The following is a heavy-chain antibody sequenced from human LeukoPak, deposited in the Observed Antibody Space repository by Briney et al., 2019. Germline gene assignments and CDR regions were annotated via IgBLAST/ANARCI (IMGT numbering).Heavy chain of an antibody. CDR1: GFSVRGSF. J-gene: IGHJ4*02. CDR3: ASRSSGLNY. CDR2: IWYDGSNK. V-gene: IGHV3-33*08. Sequence: GGSLRLSCAASGFSVRGSFMNWVRQAPGKGLEWVAVIWYDGSNKYYADSVKGRFTISRDNSKNTLYLQMNSLRAEDTAVYYCASRSSGLNYWGQGTLVTVSS. D-gene: IGHD3-10*01.